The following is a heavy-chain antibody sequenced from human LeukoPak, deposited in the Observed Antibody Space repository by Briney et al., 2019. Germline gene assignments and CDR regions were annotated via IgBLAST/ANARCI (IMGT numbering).Heavy chain of an antibody. J-gene: IGHJ4*01. V-gene: IGHV3-74*01. CDR2: TDAGGSST. Sequence: GGSLRLSCAASELNFENHWMHWVRQVPGKGLEWVSRTDAGGSSTSYADSVRGRFSISRDNGKSTLYLQMNSLGVEDTAVYYCARGPPTGGGAYVGDYWGHGTLVTVSS. D-gene: IGHD2-8*02. CDR3: ARGPPTGGGAYVGDY. CDR1: ELNFENHW.